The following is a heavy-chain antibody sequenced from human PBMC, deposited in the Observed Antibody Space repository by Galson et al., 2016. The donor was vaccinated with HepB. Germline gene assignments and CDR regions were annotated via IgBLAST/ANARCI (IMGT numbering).Heavy chain of an antibody. CDR1: GFTFSTYA. V-gene: IGHV3-30*04. Sequence: SLRLSCAASGFTFSTYAMHWVRQAPGKGLEWVALISYDGSNKYYADSVKGRFTISRDNSKNTLYLQMNSLGADDTAVYYCAKGRTGTTGPVEYWGQGTLVTVSS. CDR3: AKGRTGTTGPVEY. D-gene: IGHD1-1*01. CDR2: ISYDGSNK. J-gene: IGHJ4*02.